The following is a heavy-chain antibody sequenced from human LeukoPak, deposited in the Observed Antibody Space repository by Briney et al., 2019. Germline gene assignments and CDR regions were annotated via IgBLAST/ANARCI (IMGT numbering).Heavy chain of an antibody. D-gene: IGHD5-12*01. CDR1: TFFFSSYG. V-gene: IGHV3-30*03. CDR3: ARIQYSGYENYYNYYGMDV. CDR2: ISHDGSNK. Sequence: GGSLRLSCAASTFFFSSYGIHWVRQAPGKGLEWVALISHDGSNKYYADSVKGRFTISRDNSKNTLYLQMNSLRPEDTPVYYCARIQYSGYENYYNYYGMDVWGQGTTVTVSS. J-gene: IGHJ6*02.